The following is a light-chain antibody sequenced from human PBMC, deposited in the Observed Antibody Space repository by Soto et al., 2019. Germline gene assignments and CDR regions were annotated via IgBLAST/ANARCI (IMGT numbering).Light chain of an antibody. CDR1: ISDVGTYDL. V-gene: IGLV2-23*01. CDR2: EGT. CDR3: SSYAGSSTWV. J-gene: IGLJ3*02. Sequence: QSALTQPASVSGSPGQSITMSCTGTISDVGTYDLVSWYQQHPGQAPKLMIFEGTKRPSRISNRFSGSKSGNTASLTISGLQAEDEADYYCSSYAGSSTWVFGGGTKLTVL.